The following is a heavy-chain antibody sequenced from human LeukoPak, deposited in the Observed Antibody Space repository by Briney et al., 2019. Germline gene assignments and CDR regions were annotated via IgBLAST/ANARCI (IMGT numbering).Heavy chain of an antibody. J-gene: IGHJ5*02. V-gene: IGHV4-38-2*02. CDR2: IYHSGST. CDR1: GYSISSGYY. D-gene: IGHD3-16*01. CDR3: ARAGAFRGVMDRNWFDP. Sequence: SETLSLTCTVSGYSISSGYYWGWIRQPPGKGLEWIGSIYHSGSTYYNPSLKSRVTISVDTSKNQFSLKLSSVTAADTAVYYCARAGAFRGVMDRNWFDPWGQGTLVTVSS.